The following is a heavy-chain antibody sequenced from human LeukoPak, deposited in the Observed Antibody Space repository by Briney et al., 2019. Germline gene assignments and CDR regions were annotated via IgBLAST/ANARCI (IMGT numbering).Heavy chain of an antibody. CDR3: ARTGTTHYQYYGMDV. V-gene: IGHV4-34*01. CDR1: GGSFSNYY. Sequence: SETLSLTCAVYGGSFSNYYWSWIRQTPGKGLEWIGEITHGGSTSYNPSLKSRVTISLDTSKNQFSLKMSSVTASDTAVYYCARTGTTHYQYYGMDVWGQGTTVTVSS. CDR2: ITHGGST. J-gene: IGHJ6*02. D-gene: IGHD1-1*01.